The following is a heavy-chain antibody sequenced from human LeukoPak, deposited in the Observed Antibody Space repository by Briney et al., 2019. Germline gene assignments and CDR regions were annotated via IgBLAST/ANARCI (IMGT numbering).Heavy chain of an antibody. CDR1: GFTFSSYA. D-gene: IGHD2-8*01. V-gene: IGHV3-30-3*01. Sequence: GGSLRLSCAASGFTFSSYAMHWVRQAPGKGLEWVAVISYDGSNKYYADSVKGRFTISRGNSKNTLYLQMNSLRAEDTAVYYCARGSMGADLYFDYWGQGTLVTVSS. CDR2: ISYDGSNK. CDR3: ARGSMGADLYFDY. J-gene: IGHJ4*02.